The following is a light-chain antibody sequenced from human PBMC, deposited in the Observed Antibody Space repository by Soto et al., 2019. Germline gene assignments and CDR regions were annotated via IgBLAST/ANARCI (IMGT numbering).Light chain of an antibody. J-gene: IGLJ3*02. CDR3: SSYTSSFTPLGV. Sequence: QSALTQPASVSGSPGQSITISCTGTSSDVGSYNYVSWYQQYPGKAPKLMIFAVSNRPSGVSNRFSGSKSGNTASLTISGLQAEDEADYNGSSYTSSFTPLGVFGGGTKLTVL. CDR1: SSDVGSYNY. CDR2: AVS. V-gene: IGLV2-14*01.